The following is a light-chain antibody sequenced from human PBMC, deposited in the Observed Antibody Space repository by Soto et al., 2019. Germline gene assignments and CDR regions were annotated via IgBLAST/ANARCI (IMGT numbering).Light chain of an antibody. CDR2: DVS. Sequence: LTQPASVSGSPGQSITISCTGTSSDVGGYNYVSWYQQHPGKAPKLMIYDVSNRPSGVSNRFSGSKSGNTASLTISGLQAEDEADYYCSSYTSSSPHVVFGGGTKVTVL. V-gene: IGLV2-14*01. CDR1: SSDVGGYNY. CDR3: SSYTSSSPHVV. J-gene: IGLJ2*01.